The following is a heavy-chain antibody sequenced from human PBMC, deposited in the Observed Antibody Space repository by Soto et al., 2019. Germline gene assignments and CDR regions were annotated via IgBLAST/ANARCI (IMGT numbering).Heavy chain of an antibody. CDR3: ARHRGNTYGPYDY. J-gene: IGHJ4*02. Sequence: VQLQESGPGLVKPSGTLSLTCAVSGGSISSGNWWSWVRQSPRKGLEWIGEISHSGNTNHNPSRKSRVTIAIDKSKHQFSLKLTSVTAADTAVYYCARHRGNTYGPYDYWGPGPRVTVSS. V-gene: IGHV4-4*02. CDR2: ISHSGNT. D-gene: IGHD5-18*01. CDR1: GGSISSGNW.